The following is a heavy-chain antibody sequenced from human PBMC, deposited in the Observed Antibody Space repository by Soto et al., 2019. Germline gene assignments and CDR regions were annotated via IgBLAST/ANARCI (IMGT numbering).Heavy chain of an antibody. D-gene: IGHD5-18*01. J-gene: IGHJ4*02. V-gene: IGHV3-30-3*01. CDR1: GFTFNNYA. CDR3: ARSYGLAGYFDY. CDR2: ISFDGSNK. Sequence: GGSLRLSCAASGFTFNNYALHWVRQAPGKGLEWVALISFDGSNKYYADYVKGRFTISRDNSKNTLYLQMNTLRAEDTAVYYCARSYGLAGYFDYWGQGTLVTVSS.